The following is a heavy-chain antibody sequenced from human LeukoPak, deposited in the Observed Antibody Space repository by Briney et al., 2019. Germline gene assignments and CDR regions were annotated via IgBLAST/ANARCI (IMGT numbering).Heavy chain of an antibody. CDR1: GFTFKNYG. CDR2: IWYDGTYE. V-gene: IGHV3-33*01. CDR3: ASDGSGLAVRGWFDS. D-gene: IGHD3-10*01. J-gene: IGHJ5*02. Sequence: GGSLRLSCVASGFTFKNYGVHWVRQAPGKGLEWVAVIWYDGTYEYYGDSVKGRFAISRDNSKNTVYLQMNSLRAEDTAVYFCASDGSGLAVRGWFDSWGQGTVVIVSS.